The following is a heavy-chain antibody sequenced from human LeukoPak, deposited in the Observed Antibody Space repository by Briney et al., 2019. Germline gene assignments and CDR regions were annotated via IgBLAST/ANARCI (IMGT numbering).Heavy chain of an antibody. CDR1: GFTFSGYG. Sequence: GGSLRLSCSASGFTFSGYGMHWVRQAPGKGLEWVAVIWYDGSNKYYADSVKGRFTISRDNSKNTLYLQMNSLRAEDTAVYCCARDYGYGMDVWGQGTTVTVSS. D-gene: IGHD3-10*01. CDR3: ARDYGYGMDV. V-gene: IGHV3-33*01. J-gene: IGHJ6*02. CDR2: IWYDGSNK.